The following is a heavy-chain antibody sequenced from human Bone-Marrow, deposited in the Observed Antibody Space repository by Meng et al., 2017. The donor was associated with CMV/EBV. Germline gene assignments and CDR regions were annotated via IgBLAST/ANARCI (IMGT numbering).Heavy chain of an antibody. CDR1: GFTFDHYG. Sequence: GESLKISCAASGFTFDHYGMTWVRRVPGKGLQWVSSINWDGGITEYAESVKGRFTISRDNAKNSLHLQMNSLRAEDTAFYYCAGTQWLPIPQNYYRYYGMDVWGQGTTVTVSS. D-gene: IGHD5-12*01. CDR3: AGTQWLPIPQNYYRYYGMDV. CDR2: INWDGGIT. J-gene: IGHJ6*02. V-gene: IGHV3-20*04.